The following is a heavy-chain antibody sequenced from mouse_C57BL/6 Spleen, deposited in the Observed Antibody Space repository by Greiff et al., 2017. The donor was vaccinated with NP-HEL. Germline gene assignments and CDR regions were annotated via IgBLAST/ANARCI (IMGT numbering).Heavy chain of an antibody. CDR1: GFNIKNTY. CDR2: IDPANGNT. D-gene: IGHD2-2*01. J-gene: IGHJ3*01. V-gene: IGHV14-3*01. Sequence: EVQLQQSVAELVRPGASVKLSCTASGFNIKNTYMHWVKQRPEQGLEWIGRIDPANGNTKYAPKFQGKATITADTSSNTAYLQLSSLTSEDTAIYYWPSTLVTGGAWFANWGQGTLVTVSA. CDR3: PSTLVTGGAWFAN.